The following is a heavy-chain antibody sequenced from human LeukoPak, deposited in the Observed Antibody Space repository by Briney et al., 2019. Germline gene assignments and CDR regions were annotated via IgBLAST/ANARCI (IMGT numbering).Heavy chain of an antibody. CDR1: GFTFSSYS. Sequence: PGGSLRLSCAASGFTFSSYSMNWVRQAAGKGLEWVSYISSSSSTIYYAESVKGRFTISRDNAKSSLNLQMNSLREEDTAVYYCARCGGDQLTQYYYYGMDVWGQGTTVTVSS. J-gene: IGHJ6*02. V-gene: IGHV3-48*02. CDR2: ISSSSSTI. CDR3: ARCGGDQLTQYYYYGMDV. D-gene: IGHD2-2*01.